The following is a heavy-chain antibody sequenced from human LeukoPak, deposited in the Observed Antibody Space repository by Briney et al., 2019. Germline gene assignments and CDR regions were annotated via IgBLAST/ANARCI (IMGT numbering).Heavy chain of an antibody. J-gene: IGHJ4*02. CDR1: GGSISSSSHY. V-gene: IGHV4-39*01. CDR3: ARHEDRNWYFDH. Sequence: SETLSLTCTVSGGSISSSSHYWAWIRQPPGKGLEWIGTIYYSGSTYYNPSPKSRVTISVDTSKNQFSLKLSSVTAPDTAVYYCARHEDRNWYFDHWGQGTLVTVSS. CDR2: IYYSGST. D-gene: IGHD1-1*01.